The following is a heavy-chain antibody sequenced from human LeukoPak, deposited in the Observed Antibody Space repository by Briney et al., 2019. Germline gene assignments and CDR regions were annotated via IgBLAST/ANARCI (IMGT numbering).Heavy chain of an antibody. CDR1: GFTFTNHW. J-gene: IGHJ4*02. CDR2: INERGRDT. Sequence: PGGSLRLSCAASGFTFTNHWMHWVRQAPGKGLVWVSRINERGRDTMYADSVKGRFSISRDNAKNTVNLQMNSPRAEDTGVYYCVRDEALWRLDYWGQGTLVTVSS. D-gene: IGHD2-21*01. V-gene: IGHV3-74*03. CDR3: VRDEALWRLDY.